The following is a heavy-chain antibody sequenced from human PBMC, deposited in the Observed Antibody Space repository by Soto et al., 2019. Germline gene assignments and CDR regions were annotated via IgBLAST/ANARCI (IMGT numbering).Heavy chain of an antibody. J-gene: IGHJ6*02. D-gene: IGHD4-17*01. CDR1: GFTFSSYA. V-gene: IGHV3-30-3*01. CDR2: ISYDGSNK. Sequence: GGSLRLSCAASGFTFSSYAMHWVRQAPGKGLEWVAVISYDGSNKYYADSVKGRFTISRDNSKNTLYLQMNSLRAEDTAVYYCARDPTVTTFYYYGMDVWGQGTTVTVSS. CDR3: ARDPTVTTFYYYGMDV.